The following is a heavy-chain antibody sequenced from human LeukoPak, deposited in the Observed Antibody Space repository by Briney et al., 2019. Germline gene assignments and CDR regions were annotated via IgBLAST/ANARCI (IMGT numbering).Heavy chain of an antibody. CDR1: GASISSYY. CDR2: IHTSGST. J-gene: IGHJ5*02. Sequence: SETLSLTCTVSGASISSYYWTWIRRPAGKGPEWIGRIHTSGSTNYNPSLKSRVNMSVDTSKNQFSLKLNSVTAADTAVYYCARVTDPRYNWFDPWGQGTLVTVSS. V-gene: IGHV4-4*07. D-gene: IGHD2-21*02. CDR3: ARVTDPRYNWFDP.